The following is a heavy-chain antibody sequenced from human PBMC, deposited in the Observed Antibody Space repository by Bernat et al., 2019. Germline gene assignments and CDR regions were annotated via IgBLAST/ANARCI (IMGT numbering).Heavy chain of an antibody. Sequence: EVQLVESGGGLVQPGGSLRLSCAASGFTFSSYWMSWVRQAPGKGLEWVANIKQDGSEKYYVDSVKGRFTISSDNAKNSLYLQMNSLRAEDTAVYYCARSASSGWYRPDYWGQGTLVTVSS. CDR1: GFTFSSYW. CDR2: IKQDGSEK. D-gene: IGHD6-19*01. V-gene: IGHV3-7*03. CDR3: ARSASSGWYRPDY. J-gene: IGHJ4*02.